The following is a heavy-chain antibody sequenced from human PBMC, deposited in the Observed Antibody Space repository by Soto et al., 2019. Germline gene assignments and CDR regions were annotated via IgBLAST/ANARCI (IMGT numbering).Heavy chain of an antibody. CDR2: IIPIFGTT. CDR1: GDTFSNSA. CDR3: ALGLRGYHIDS. J-gene: IGHJ4*02. V-gene: IGHV1-69*01. D-gene: IGHD2-15*01. Sequence: QVHLLQSGSEVKKPGSSAKVSCRASGDTFSNSAFSWVRQAPGQGLEWMGGIIPIFGTTSYAQKLQGRVILTADESTTTVYMELMSLRSEDTALYFCALGLRGYHIDSWGQGTQVTVSS.